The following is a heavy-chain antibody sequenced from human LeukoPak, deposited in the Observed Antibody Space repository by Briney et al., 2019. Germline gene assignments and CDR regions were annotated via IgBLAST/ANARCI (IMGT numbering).Heavy chain of an antibody. D-gene: IGHD5/OR15-5a*01. CDR1: GFTFSSYG. Sequence: GGSLRLSCAASGFTFSSYGMHWVRQAPGKGLEWVAVISYDGSNKYYAGSVKGRFTISRDNSKNTLYLQMNSLRAEDTAVYYCAKAQIASRSKRSAFDIWGQGTMVTVSS. V-gene: IGHV3-30*18. CDR3: AKAQIASRSKRSAFDI. CDR2: ISYDGSNK. J-gene: IGHJ3*02.